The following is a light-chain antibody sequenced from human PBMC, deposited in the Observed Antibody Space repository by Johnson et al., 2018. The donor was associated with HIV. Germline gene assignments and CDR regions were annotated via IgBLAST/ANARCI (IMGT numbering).Light chain of an antibody. CDR1: YSNIGNNY. CDR3: GIWHTSLSTGGV. Sequence: QSVLTQPPSVSAAPGQKVTISCSGTYSNIGNNYVSWYQQLPGTAPKLLIYKNDKRPSGIPDRFSGSKSATSATLGITGLQPGDEADYYCGIWHTSLSTGGVFGTGTKVTVL. CDR2: KND. V-gene: IGLV1-51*02. J-gene: IGLJ1*01.